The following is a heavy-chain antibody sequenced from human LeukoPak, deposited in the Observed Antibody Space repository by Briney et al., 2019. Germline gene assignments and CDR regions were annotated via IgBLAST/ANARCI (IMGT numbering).Heavy chain of an antibody. CDR2: ISSSSSYI. CDR3: ARDPSSPRNYYDSSGSSVPAD. V-gene: IGHV3-21*01. CDR1: GFTFSSYS. Sequence: PGGSLRLSCAASGFTFSSYSMNWVRQAPGKGLEWVSSISSSSSYIYYADSVKGRFTISRDNAKNSLYLQMNSLRAEDTAVYYCARDPSSPRNYYDSSGSSVPADWGQGTLVTVS. J-gene: IGHJ4*02. D-gene: IGHD3-22*01.